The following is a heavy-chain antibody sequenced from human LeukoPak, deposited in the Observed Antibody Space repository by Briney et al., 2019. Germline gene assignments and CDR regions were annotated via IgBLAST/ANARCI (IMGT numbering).Heavy chain of an antibody. Sequence: GGSLRLSCAASGFTFSSYWMSWVRQAPGKGLEWVANIKQDGSEKYYVDSVKGRFTISRDNSETTLYLQMNSLRAEDTAVYYCGSISGASYGDFWGQGTLVTVSS. D-gene: IGHD1-26*01. CDR1: GFTFSSYW. CDR2: IKQDGSEK. CDR3: GSISGASYGDF. J-gene: IGHJ4*02. V-gene: IGHV3-7*01.